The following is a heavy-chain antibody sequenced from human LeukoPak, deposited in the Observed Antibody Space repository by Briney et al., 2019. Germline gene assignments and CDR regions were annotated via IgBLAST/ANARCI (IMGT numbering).Heavy chain of an antibody. Sequence: GGSLRLPCAASGFTFSSYAMSWVRQAPGKGLEWVSAISGSGGSTYYADSVKGRFTISRDSSMNTVYLQMNNLRAEDTAVYYCAKVGYSGSYSAFGAFDYWGRGTLVTVSS. CDR3: AKVGYSGSYSAFGAFDY. V-gene: IGHV3-23*01. CDR2: ISGSGGST. D-gene: IGHD1-26*01. CDR1: GFTFSSYA. J-gene: IGHJ4*02.